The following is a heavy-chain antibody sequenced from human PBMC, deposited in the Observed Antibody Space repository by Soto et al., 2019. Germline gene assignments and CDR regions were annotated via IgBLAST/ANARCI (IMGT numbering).Heavy chain of an antibody. Sequence: SETLSLTCAVYGGSFSGYYWSWIRQPPGKGLEWIGEINHSGSTNYNPSLKSRVTISVDTSKNQFSLKLSSVTAADTAVYYCAREEGVVVPAAIRRGYYFDYWGQGTLVTVSS. CDR2: INHSGST. CDR1: GGSFSGYY. CDR3: AREEGVVVPAAIRRGYYFDY. D-gene: IGHD2-2*01. J-gene: IGHJ4*02. V-gene: IGHV4-34*01.